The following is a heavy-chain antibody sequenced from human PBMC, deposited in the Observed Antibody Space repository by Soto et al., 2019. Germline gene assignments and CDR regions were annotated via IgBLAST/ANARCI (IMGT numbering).Heavy chain of an antibody. D-gene: IGHD3-3*01. V-gene: IGHV3-23*01. CDR1: GFTFHTYA. CDR3: AKDRQPDGFWPFDH. Sequence: EVQLLESGGGLVQPGGSPRLSCAASGFTFHTYAMSWVRQTPGKGLEWISGILGSGGTYYADSVKGRFTISRDNSKNTLYLQMNSLRAEDTAMYYCAKDRQPDGFWPFDHWGQGTLITVSS. J-gene: IGHJ4*02. CDR2: ILGSGGT.